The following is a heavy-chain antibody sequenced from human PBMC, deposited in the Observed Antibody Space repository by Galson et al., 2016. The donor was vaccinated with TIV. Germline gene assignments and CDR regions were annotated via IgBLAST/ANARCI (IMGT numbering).Heavy chain of an antibody. V-gene: IGHV3-15*01. J-gene: IGHJ3*02. CDR2: IRSHFDGGTI. Sequence: SLRLSCAASGLIFSNAWMTWVRQEPGKGLEWVGRIRSHFDGGTIDYAAPVKGRFIISRDDSTQTLYLQMTSLKTEDTGVYYCSMGADGGFPGSDASDIWGQGTLVTVSS. CDR3: SMGADGGFPGSDASDI. D-gene: IGHD4-23*01. CDR1: GLIFSNAW.